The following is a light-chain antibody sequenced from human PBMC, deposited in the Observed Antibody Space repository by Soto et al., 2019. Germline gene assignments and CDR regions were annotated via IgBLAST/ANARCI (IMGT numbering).Light chain of an antibody. Sequence: SYELTQPPSVSVAPGKTARITCGGNNIGSKSVHWYQQKQGQAPVLVIYYDSDRPSGLPERFSGSNSGNTATLTISRVEAGDEADYYCQGWDSSSDHVVFGGGTKLTVL. CDR3: QGWDSSSDHVV. V-gene: IGLV3-21*04. CDR1: NIGSKS. CDR2: YDS. J-gene: IGLJ2*01.